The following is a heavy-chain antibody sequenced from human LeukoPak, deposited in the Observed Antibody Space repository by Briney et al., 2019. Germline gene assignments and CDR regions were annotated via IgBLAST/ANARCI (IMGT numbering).Heavy chain of an antibody. J-gene: IGHJ4*02. D-gene: IGHD6-13*01. CDR1: GFSFSSYS. CDR3: AKDRAMDSSSWYFDY. V-gene: IGHV3-30*09. CDR2: ISSDGNSK. Sequence: GGSLRLSCAASGFSFSSYSIHWVRQAPGKGLEWVAVISSDGNSKNFALSVKGRFAISRDNSKNTLFLQMNSLRAEDTAVYYCAKDRAMDSSSWYFDYWGQGTLVTVSS.